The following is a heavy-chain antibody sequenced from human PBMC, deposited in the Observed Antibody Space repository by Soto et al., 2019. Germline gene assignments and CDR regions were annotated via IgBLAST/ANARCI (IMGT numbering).Heavy chain of an antibody. Sequence: GASVKVSCKASGYTFTSYAMHWVRQAPGQRLEWMGWINADNGNTNYSQKLQGRVTMTRDTSTSTAYMELRSLRSDDTAVYYCARVYCSSTSCYVGYFDYWGQGTLVTVSS. CDR2: INADNGNT. V-gene: IGHV1-3*01. D-gene: IGHD2-2*01. J-gene: IGHJ4*02. CDR3: ARVYCSSTSCYVGYFDY. CDR1: GYTFTSYA.